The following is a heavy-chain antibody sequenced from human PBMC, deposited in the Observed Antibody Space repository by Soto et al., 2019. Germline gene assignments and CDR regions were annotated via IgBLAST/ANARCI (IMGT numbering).Heavy chain of an antibody. CDR2: INPSGGST. CDR1: GYTFTSYY. J-gene: IGHJ6*02. CDR3: ARDQSDIVVVPAAPPRYYYGIDV. D-gene: IGHD2-2*01. V-gene: IGHV1-46*01. Sequence: QVQLVQSGAEVKKPGASVKVSCKASGYTFTSYYMHWVRQAPGQGLEWMGIINPSGGSTSYEQKFQGRVPMTRDTSTSTVYMELSRLRSEDTAVYYCARDQSDIVVVPAAPPRYYYGIDVWGQGTTVTVSS.